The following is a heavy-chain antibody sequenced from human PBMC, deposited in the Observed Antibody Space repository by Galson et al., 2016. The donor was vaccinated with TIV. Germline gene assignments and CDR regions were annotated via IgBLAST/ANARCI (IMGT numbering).Heavy chain of an antibody. CDR2: ISYDGNYK. J-gene: IGHJ6*02. V-gene: IGHV3-30*04. Sequence: CAASGFTFRSSAMYWVRQAPGKGLQCVAIISYDGNYKYYADSVKGRFTISRDNSKNTLYLQMNGLRPADTALYYCAREDHQYGSGWYSYYYYYGMDIWGQGTTVTVS. D-gene: IGHD6-19*01. CDR3: AREDHQYGSGWYSYYYYYGMDI. CDR1: GFTFRSSA.